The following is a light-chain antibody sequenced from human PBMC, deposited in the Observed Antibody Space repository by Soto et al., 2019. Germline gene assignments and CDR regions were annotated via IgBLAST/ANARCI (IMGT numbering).Light chain of an antibody. V-gene: IGLV1-51*01. Sequence: QSVLTQPPSVSATPGQKVTISCSGSSSNVENNYVSWYQQFPGTAPKFLIFDNDKRPSGVPDRFSASKSGTSATLAITGLQPGDEADYYCATWDTSLTAAVFGSGTKATVL. CDR1: SSNVENNY. CDR3: ATWDTSLTAAV. J-gene: IGLJ1*01. CDR2: DND.